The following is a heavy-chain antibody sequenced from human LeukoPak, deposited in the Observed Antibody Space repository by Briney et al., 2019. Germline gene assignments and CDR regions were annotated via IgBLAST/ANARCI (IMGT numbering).Heavy chain of an antibody. CDR1: GFTFSTFW. CDR2: INDGSST. D-gene: IGHD3-22*01. Sequence: GGSLRLSCATSGFTFSTFWMHWVRQAPGKGLVWVSRINDGSSTNYADSVKGRFTISRDNAKNTLHLQMNSLRTEDTAVYYCVRDWGYDSSGYWQKYFDSWGQGTLVTVSS. J-gene: IGHJ4*02. CDR3: VRDWGYDSSGYWQKYFDS. V-gene: IGHV3-74*01.